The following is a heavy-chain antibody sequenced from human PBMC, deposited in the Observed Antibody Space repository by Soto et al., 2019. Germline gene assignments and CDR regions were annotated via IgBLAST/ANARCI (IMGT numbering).Heavy chain of an antibody. CDR1: GYTFTSYG. CDR3: AGDPVGGNGFDP. D-gene: IGHD1-26*01. J-gene: IGHJ5*02. Sequence: QVKLVQSGAEVKKPGASVKVSCKASGYTFTSYGISWVRQAPGQGPEWMGWISAYNGNTIHAQKLQVRVTMTTDTSTSTAYKEPRSLGSDDTAVYYAAGDPVGGNGFDPWGQGTLVTVSS. V-gene: IGHV1-18*01. CDR2: ISAYNGNT.